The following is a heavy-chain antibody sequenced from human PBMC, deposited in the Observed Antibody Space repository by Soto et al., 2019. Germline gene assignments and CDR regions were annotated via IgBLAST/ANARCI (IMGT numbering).Heavy chain of an antibody. CDR1: GGTFSSYA. D-gene: IGHD4-17*01. Sequence: QVQLVQSGAEVKKPGSSVKVSCKASGGTFSSYAISWVRQAPGQGLEWMGGIIPIFGTANYAQKFQGRVTITADESTSTAYMELSSLRSEDTAVYYCASTPTTVVNPGQNYYYYGMDVWGQGTTVTVSS. J-gene: IGHJ6*02. CDR2: IIPIFGTA. V-gene: IGHV1-69*01. CDR3: ASTPTTVVNPGQNYYYYGMDV.